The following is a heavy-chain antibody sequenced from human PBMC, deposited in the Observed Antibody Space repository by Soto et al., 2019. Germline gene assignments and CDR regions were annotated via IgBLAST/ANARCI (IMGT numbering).Heavy chain of an antibody. V-gene: IGHV4-59*01. CDR2: VYNSGST. D-gene: IGHD6-13*01. J-gene: IGHJ4*02. Sequence: ETLSLTCTVSGGSISSNYWTWIRQPPGKGLEWIGYVYNSGSTNYNPSLKSRVTISEDTSKSQFSLKVNSMAAADTAVYYCARYRREAVAGYTLDNWGQGILVTVSS. CDR1: GGSISSNY. CDR3: ARYRREAVAGYTLDN.